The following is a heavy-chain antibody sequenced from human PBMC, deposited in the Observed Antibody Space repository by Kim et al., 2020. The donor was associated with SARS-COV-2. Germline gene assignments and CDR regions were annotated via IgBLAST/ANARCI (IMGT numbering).Heavy chain of an antibody. V-gene: IGHV1-18*01. D-gene: IGHD4-17*01. J-gene: IGHJ4*02. Sequence: AQKLQGRVTMTTDTSTSTAYMELRSLRSDDTAVYYCARVGMTTSSTVMAYWGQGTLVTVSS. CDR3: ARVGMTTSSTVMAY.